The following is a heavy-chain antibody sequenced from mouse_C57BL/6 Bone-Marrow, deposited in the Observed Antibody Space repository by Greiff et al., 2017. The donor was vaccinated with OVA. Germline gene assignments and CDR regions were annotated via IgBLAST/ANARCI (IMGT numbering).Heavy chain of an antibody. V-gene: IGHV2-9-1*01. CDR1: GFSLTSYA. J-gene: IGHJ2*01. D-gene: IGHD3-2*02. Sequence: VMLVESGPGLVAPSQSLSITCTVSGFSLTSYAISWVRQPPGKGLEWLGVIWTGGGTNYNSALKSRLSISKDNSKSQVFLKMNSLQTDDTARYYCARNRDSSGQAFYFDYWGQGTTLTVSS. CDR3: ARNRDSSGQAFYFDY. CDR2: IWTGGGT.